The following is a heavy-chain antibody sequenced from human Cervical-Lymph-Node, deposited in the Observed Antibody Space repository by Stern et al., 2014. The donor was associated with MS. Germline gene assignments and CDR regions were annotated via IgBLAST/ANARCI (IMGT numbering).Heavy chain of an antibody. J-gene: IGHJ4*02. V-gene: IGHV3-30*03. CDR1: GFTFSSYG. CDR3: ARDYEDTSMLFDH. Sequence: DQLVEPGGAVVQPGRSLRLSCAASGFTFSSYGMHWVRQAPGKGLEWVTVISYDGNHKYYAASVKGRFTISRDNSKNTLHLQMNSVTPDDTAIYYCARDYEDTSMLFDHWGQGTLVTVSS. CDR2: ISYDGNHK. D-gene: IGHD2-8*01.